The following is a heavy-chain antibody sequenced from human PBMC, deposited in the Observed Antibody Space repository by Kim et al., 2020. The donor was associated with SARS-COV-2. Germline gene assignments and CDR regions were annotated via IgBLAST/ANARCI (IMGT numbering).Heavy chain of an antibody. V-gene: IGHV4-31*02. CDR3: ATSIAAAGPFDY. Sequence: YYTPSLQSRFTISVDPSKNQFSLKLSSVTAADTAVYYCATSIAAAGPFDYWGQGTLVTVSS. D-gene: IGHD6-13*01. J-gene: IGHJ4*02.